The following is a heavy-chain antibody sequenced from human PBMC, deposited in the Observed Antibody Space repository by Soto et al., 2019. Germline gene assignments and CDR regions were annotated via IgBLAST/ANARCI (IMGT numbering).Heavy chain of an antibody. CDR1: GFTFSDHY. V-gene: IGHV3-11*01. CDR2: MSGSGSSE. J-gene: IGHJ4*02. Sequence: GGSLRLSCAASGFTFSDHYMAWIRQAPGKGLEIVAHMSGSGSSEDYGDSVKGRFSIFRENSKNSLYLQLTSMRADDTAVYYCARLGSIAAAGTSDYWGQGTLVTVSS. D-gene: IGHD6-13*01. CDR3: ARLGSIAAAGTSDY.